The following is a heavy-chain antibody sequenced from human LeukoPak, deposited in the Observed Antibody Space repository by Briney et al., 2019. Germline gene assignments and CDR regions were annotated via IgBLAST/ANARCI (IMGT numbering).Heavy chain of an antibody. V-gene: IGHV5-51*01. Sequence: GESLKISCKGSGYRFTDYWIAWVRQMPGKGLEWMGIIYPGDSDSRYSPSFQGQVTFSADKSISTAYLQWSSLKASDTAMYYCARRDGFGGLFDYWGQGTLVTVSS. CDR2: IYPGDSDS. CDR1: GYRFTDYW. J-gene: IGHJ4*02. D-gene: IGHD3-10*01. CDR3: ARRDGFGGLFDY.